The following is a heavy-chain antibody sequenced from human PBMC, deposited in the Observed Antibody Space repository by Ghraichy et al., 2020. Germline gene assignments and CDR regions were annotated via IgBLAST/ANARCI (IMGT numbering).Heavy chain of an antibody. Sequence: ASVKVSCKASGYIFNSFGISWVRQAPGQGLEWMGWISAYNDNTNYAQNFQGRVTMTTDTSTRTAYMELRSLRSDDTAVYYCARDIIVVIPAGISNDYAMDVWGQGTTVTVSS. CDR3: ARDIIVVIPAGISNDYAMDV. CDR2: ISAYNDNT. J-gene: IGHJ6*02. D-gene: IGHD2-2*01. CDR1: GYIFNSFG. V-gene: IGHV1-18*01.